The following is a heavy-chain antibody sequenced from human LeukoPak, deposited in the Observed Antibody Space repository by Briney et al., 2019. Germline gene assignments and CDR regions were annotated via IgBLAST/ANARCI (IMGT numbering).Heavy chain of an antibody. CDR3: AKYSNSSGYPFGPFDC. CDR2: IRDSGGNT. D-gene: IGHD3-22*01. Sequence: GGSLRLSCAASGFTFSSYAMTWVRQAPGKGLEWVSGIRDSGGNTYYADSVKGRFTISRDNSKNTLYLQMNSLRAEDTALYYCAKYSNSSGYPFGPFDCWGQGTLVTVSS. CDR1: GFTFSSYA. V-gene: IGHV3-23*01. J-gene: IGHJ4*02.